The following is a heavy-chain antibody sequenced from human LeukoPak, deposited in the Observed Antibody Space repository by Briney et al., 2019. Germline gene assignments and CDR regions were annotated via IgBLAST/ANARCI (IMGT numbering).Heavy chain of an antibody. D-gene: IGHD5-12*01. V-gene: IGHV1-2*02. CDR1: GYTFTSYG. Sequence: ASVKVSCKASGYTFTSYGISWVRQAPGQGLEWMGWINPNSGGTNYAQKFQGRVTMTRDTSISTAYMELSRLRSDDTAVYYCARDRIVATNWSDPWGQGTLVTVSS. J-gene: IGHJ5*02. CDR2: INPNSGGT. CDR3: ARDRIVATNWSDP.